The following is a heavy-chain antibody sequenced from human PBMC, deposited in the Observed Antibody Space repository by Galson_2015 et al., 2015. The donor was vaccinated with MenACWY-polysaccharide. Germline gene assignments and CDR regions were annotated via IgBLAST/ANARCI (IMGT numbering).Heavy chain of an antibody. V-gene: IGHV3-23*01. CDR2: ISGSGLNT. D-gene: IGHD3-10*01. CDR3: AKQIDEYYGSGNYYPPWDY. CDR1: GFTFSSYA. Sequence: SLRLSCAASGFTFSSYAMSWVRQAPGEGLEWVSTISGSGLNTYYADSVKGRFTMSRDNSKNTLYMQMNSLRAEDTAVYYCAKQIDEYYGSGNYYPPWDYWGQGTLVTVSS. J-gene: IGHJ4*02.